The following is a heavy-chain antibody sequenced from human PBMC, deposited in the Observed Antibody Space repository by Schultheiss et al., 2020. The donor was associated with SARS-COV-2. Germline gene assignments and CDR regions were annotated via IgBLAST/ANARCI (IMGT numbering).Heavy chain of an antibody. CDR1: GYSISSYY. Sequence: SETLSLTCTVSGYSISSYYWSWIRQPPGKGLEWIGYGHHSGSTNYNPSLQSRVTISVDTSKNQFSLRLNSVTAADTAVYYCARHGDLPGSLFDYWGQGTLVTVSS. V-gene: IGHV4-59*08. CDR3: ARHGDLPGSLFDY. D-gene: IGHD7-27*01. CDR2: GHHSGST. J-gene: IGHJ4*02.